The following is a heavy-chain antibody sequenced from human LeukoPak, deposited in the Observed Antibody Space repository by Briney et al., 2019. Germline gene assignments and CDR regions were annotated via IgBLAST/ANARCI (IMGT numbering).Heavy chain of an antibody. D-gene: IGHD6-19*01. CDR3: AKSGIAVAGPFDY. Sequence: PGGSLRLSCAASGFAFNTYSMNWVRQAPGKGLEWVSSISSTTTTIYYADSVRGRFTISRDNAKNSLYLQMNSLRDEDTAVYYCAKSGIAVAGPFDYWGQGTLVTVSS. CDR1: GFAFNTYS. V-gene: IGHV3-48*02. J-gene: IGHJ4*02. CDR2: ISSTTTTI.